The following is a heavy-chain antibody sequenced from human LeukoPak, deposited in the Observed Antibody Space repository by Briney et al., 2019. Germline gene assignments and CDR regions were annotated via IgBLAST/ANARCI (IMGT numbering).Heavy chain of an antibody. CDR1: GFTFSSYE. V-gene: IGHV3-23*01. Sequence: GGSLRLSCAASGFTFSSYEMNWVRQAPGKGLEWVSTISGPGSSTYSADSVKGRFTISRDNSKNTLYLQMHSLRAEDTAIYYCAKPSRDFDSSGYSHFDYWGQGTLVTVSS. J-gene: IGHJ4*02. D-gene: IGHD3-22*01. CDR2: ISGPGSST. CDR3: AKPSRDFDSSGYSHFDY.